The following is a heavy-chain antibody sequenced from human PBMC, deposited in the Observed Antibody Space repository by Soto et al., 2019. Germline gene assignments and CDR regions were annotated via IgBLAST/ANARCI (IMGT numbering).Heavy chain of an antibody. D-gene: IGHD3-10*01. CDR3: ARVPYYYGSGVP. Sequence: GGSLRLSCAASGFTFSDHYMDWVRQAPGKGLEWVGRTRNKANSYTTEYAASVKGRFTISRDDSKNSLYLQMNSLKTEDTAVYYCARVPYYYGSGVPWGQGTLVTVSS. CDR2: TRNKANSYTT. CDR1: GFTFSDHY. V-gene: IGHV3-72*01. J-gene: IGHJ5*02.